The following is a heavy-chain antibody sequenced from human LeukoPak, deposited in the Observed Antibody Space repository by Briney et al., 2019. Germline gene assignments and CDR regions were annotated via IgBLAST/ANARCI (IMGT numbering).Heavy chain of an antibody. Sequence: PSQTLSLTCTVSGGSISSGDYYWSWIRQPPGKGLEWIGYIYHSGSTYYNPSLKSRVTISVDRSKNQFSLKLSSVTAADTAVYYCARDRCSGGSCYYFDYWGQGTLVTVSS. V-gene: IGHV4-30-2*01. D-gene: IGHD2-15*01. CDR2: IYHSGST. J-gene: IGHJ4*02. CDR3: ARDRCSGGSCYYFDY. CDR1: GGSISSGDYY.